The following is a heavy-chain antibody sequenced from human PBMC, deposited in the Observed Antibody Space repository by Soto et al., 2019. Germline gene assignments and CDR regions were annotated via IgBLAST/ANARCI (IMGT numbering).Heavy chain of an antibody. CDR2: IKTDGTST. CDR3: ARDQDTYGQAVFDS. CDR1: GFTLRSRG. D-gene: IGHD2-15*01. V-gene: IGHV3-74*01. Sequence: PGGSLGLSSAASGFTLRSRGVHGVRQAPGKGLVWVSRIKTDGTSTSYADSVKGRFTISRDNAKNTLYLQMNSLRAEDTGMYYCARDQDTYGQAVFDSWGQGTLVTVSS. J-gene: IGHJ4*02.